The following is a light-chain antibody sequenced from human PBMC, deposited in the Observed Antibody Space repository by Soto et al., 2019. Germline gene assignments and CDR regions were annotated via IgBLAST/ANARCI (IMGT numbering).Light chain of an antibody. CDR2: DAS. J-gene: IGKJ4*01. CDR1: HDISNY. Sequence: DIQMSQSPSSLSASVRDRVTITCQASHDISNYLNWYQHKAGKPPKLLIYDASNLETGVPSRFSGSKSGTAFTFTITSLQPEDIATYYCQQYDNLPFSFGGGTKVEIK. V-gene: IGKV1-33*01. CDR3: QQYDNLPFS.